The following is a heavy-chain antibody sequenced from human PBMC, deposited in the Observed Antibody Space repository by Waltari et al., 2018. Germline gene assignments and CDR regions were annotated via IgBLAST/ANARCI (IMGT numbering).Heavy chain of an antibody. V-gene: IGHV3-48*01. Sequence: EVQLVESGGGLVQPGGSLRLSCAASGFTFSSYSMNWVRQAPGKGPEWVSYISSSSSTIYYADSVKGRFTISRDNAKNSLYLQMNSLTAEDTAVYYSAPGEQAVAGWAYWGQGTLVTVSS. J-gene: IGHJ4*02. D-gene: IGHD6-19*01. CDR3: APGEQAVAGWAY. CDR2: ISSSSSTI. CDR1: GFTFSSYS.